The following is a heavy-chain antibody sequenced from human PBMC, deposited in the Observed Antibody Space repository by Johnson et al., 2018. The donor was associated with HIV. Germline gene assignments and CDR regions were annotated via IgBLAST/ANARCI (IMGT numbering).Heavy chain of an antibody. J-gene: IGHJ3*02. CDR2: ISFDGSNK. V-gene: IGHV3-30*19. D-gene: IGHD3-22*01. CDR3: ARDVHMERYFDSSGYPPPHAVDI. Sequence: QVQLVESGGGVVQPGRSLRLSCAASGFTFSSYGMHWVRQAPGKGLEWVALISFDGSNKYYADSVKGRFTISRDNSKNTLYLQMNSLRAEDTAVYFCARDVHMERYFDSSGYPPPHAVDIWGQGTMVTVSS. CDR1: GFTFSSYG.